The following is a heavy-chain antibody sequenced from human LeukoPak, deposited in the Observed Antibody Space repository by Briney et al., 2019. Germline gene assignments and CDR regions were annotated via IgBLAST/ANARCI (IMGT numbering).Heavy chain of an antibody. V-gene: IGHV3-30*03. CDR3: TLAHYYGSGSYWGYYYYGMDV. J-gene: IGHJ6*02. D-gene: IGHD3-10*01. Sequence: GRSLRLSCAATGFTFSSFSMHWVRQAPGKGLEWVAVTSYDGSNKYYADSVKGRFTISRDNSKNTLYLQMNSLRTEDTAVYYCTLAHYYGSGSYWGYYYYGMDVWGQGTTVTVSS. CDR2: TSYDGSNK. CDR1: GFTFSSFS.